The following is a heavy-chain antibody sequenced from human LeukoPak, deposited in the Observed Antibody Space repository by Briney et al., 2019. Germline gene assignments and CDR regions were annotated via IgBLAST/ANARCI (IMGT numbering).Heavy chain of an antibody. J-gene: IGHJ4*02. CDR1: GGSISSGGYY. Sequence: TSETLSLTCTVSGGSISSGGYYWSWIRQHPGKGLEWIGYIYYGGSTYYNPSLKSRVTISVDTSKNQFSLKLSSVTAADTAVYYCARSIVATIYFDYWGQGTLVTVSS. CDR3: ARSIVATIYFDY. CDR2: IYYGGST. D-gene: IGHD5-12*01. V-gene: IGHV4-31*03.